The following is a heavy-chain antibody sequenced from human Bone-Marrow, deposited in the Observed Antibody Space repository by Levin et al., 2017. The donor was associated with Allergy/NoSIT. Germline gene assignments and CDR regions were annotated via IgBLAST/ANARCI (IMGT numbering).Heavy chain of an antibody. V-gene: IGHV4-39*01. J-gene: IGHJ3*02. CDR2: IFYTGTT. Sequence: KPSETLSLTCTVSGGSVSSTGYYWGWIRQPPGKGLEWIGSIFYTGTTYDKPSLKNRATISIDTSKNQFSLKLDSVTATDTAVYYCARLAYSGYDCRGGFDIWGQGTMVTVSS. CDR3: ARLAYSGYDCRGGFDI. D-gene: IGHD5-12*01. CDR1: GGSVSSTGYY.